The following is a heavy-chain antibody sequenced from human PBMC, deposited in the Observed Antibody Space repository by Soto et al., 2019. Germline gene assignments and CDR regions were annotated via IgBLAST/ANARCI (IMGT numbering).Heavy chain of an antibody. J-gene: IGHJ4*02. V-gene: IGHV1-69*13. Sequence: SVKVSCKASGGTFSSYAISWVRQAPGQGLEWMGGIIPIFGTANYAQKFQGRVTITAGESTSTAYMELSSLRSEDTAVYYCAIFHHPTTVVTPGADFDYWGQGTLVTVSS. D-gene: IGHD4-17*01. CDR2: IIPIFGTA. CDR3: AIFHHPTTVVTPGADFDY. CDR1: GGTFSSYA.